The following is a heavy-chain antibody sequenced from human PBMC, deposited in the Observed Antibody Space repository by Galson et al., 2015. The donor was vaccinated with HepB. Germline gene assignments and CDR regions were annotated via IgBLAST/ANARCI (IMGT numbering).Heavy chain of an antibody. D-gene: IGHD2-21*01. CDR2: SNAGNGNT. CDR3: ARDGGESYGMDV. Sequence: SAKVSCKASGYTFTSYAKHRVRQAPGQRLEWMGWSNAGNGNTKYSQEFQGRVTITRDTSASTAYMELSSLRSEDMAVYYCARDGGESYGMDVWGQGTTVTVSS. J-gene: IGHJ6*02. CDR1: GYTFTSYA. V-gene: IGHV1-3*02.